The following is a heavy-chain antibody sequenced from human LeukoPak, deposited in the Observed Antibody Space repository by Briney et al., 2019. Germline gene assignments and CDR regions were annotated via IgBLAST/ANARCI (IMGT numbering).Heavy chain of an antibody. J-gene: IGHJ3*02. CDR1: GFTFSDYW. CDR3: ARTSKYSFDI. V-gene: IGHV3-7*04. D-gene: IGHD2/OR15-2a*01. Sequence: GGSLRLSCVASGFTFSDYWMSWVRQAPGKGLEWVAHIKHDASDKYYVDSVKGRFTISRDNTKNSLYLPMNSLRAEDTAVYYCARTSKYSFDIWGQGTMVTVSS. CDR2: IKHDASDK.